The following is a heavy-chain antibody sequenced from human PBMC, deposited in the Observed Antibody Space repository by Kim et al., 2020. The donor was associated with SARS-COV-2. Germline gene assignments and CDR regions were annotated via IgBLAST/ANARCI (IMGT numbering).Heavy chain of an antibody. CDR2: IYHSGST. D-gene: IGHD3-10*01. J-gene: IGHJ6*02. CDR1: GGSISSSNW. CDR3: ARGAGEGSGSYYNRDYYYYGMDV. Sequence: SETLSLTCAVSGGSISSSNWWSWVRQPPGKGLEWIGEIYHSGSTNYNPSLKSRVTISVDKSKNQFSLKLSSVTAADTAVYYCARGAGEGSGSYYNRDYYYYGMDVWGQGTTVTVSS. V-gene: IGHV4-4*02.